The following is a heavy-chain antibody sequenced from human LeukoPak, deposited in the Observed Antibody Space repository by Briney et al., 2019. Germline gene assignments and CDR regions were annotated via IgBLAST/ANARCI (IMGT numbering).Heavy chain of an antibody. V-gene: IGHV3-21*01. D-gene: IGHD1-26*01. CDR1: GGSFSGYY. Sequence: ETLSLTCAVNGGSFSGYYWSWIRQPPGKGLEWVSSISSSSSYIYYADSVKGRFTISRDNAKNSLYLQMNSLRAEDTAVYYCARVGATTAGGDYWGQGTLVTVSS. J-gene: IGHJ4*02. CDR3: ARVGATTAGGDY. CDR2: ISSSSSYI.